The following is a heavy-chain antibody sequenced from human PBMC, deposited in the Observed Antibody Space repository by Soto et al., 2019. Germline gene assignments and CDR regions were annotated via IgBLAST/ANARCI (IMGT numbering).Heavy chain of an antibody. CDR1: GGSFSGYY. Sequence: SETLSLTCAVYGGSFSGYYWSWIRQPPGKGLEWIGEINHSGSTNYNPSLKSRVTISVDTSKNQSSLKLSSVTAADTAVYYCARDSTAVGVVITFDPWGQGTLVTVSS. J-gene: IGHJ5*02. CDR3: ARDSTAVGVVITFDP. D-gene: IGHD3-22*01. CDR2: INHSGST. V-gene: IGHV4-34*01.